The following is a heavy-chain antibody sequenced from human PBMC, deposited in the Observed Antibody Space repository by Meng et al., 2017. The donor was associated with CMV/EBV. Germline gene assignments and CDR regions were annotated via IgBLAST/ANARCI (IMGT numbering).Heavy chain of an antibody. D-gene: IGHD6-13*01. J-gene: IGHJ4*02. CDR1: GVNVSRNY. CDR3: ARDRAAGDVDY. Sequence: WGAAGVNVSRNYMSGGGRAPGKGLEWVSVSNSGGGTYYADAVKGRCTISRDNSKNTLYLQMNSLRAEDTDVDYCARDRAAGDVDYWGQGTLVTVSS. V-gene: IGHV3-53*01. CDR2: SNSGGGT.